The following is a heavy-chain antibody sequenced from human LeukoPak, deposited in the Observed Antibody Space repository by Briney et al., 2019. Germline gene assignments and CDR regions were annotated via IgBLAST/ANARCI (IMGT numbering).Heavy chain of an antibody. CDR3: ATASTVFPYPTHFRH. D-gene: IGHD4-11*01. J-gene: IGHJ1*01. CDR1: GFTFSSYA. V-gene: IGHV3-23*01. CDR2: ISGSGGST. Sequence: GGSLRLSCAASGFTFSSYAMSWVRQAPGKGLEWVSAISGSGGSTYYADSVKGRYTISRDNAENSLYLQMNSLRAEDTAVYYCATASTVFPYPTHFRHWGRGPLASVSS.